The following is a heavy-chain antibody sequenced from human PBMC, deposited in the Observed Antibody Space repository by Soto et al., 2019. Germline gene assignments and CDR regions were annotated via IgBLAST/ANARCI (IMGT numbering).Heavy chain of an antibody. CDR1: GLTFGIYG. J-gene: IGHJ6*02. CDR2: IWYDGSNK. V-gene: IGHV3-33*01. D-gene: IGHD3-16*01. CDR3: ATARGGDYYYYGMDV. Sequence: GGSLRLSCAASGLTFGIYGMHWLRQTPHKGLEWVAVIWYDGSNKYYADSVKGRFTISRDNSKNTLYLQMNSLRAEDAAVYYCATARGGDYYYYGMDVWGQGTTVTVSS.